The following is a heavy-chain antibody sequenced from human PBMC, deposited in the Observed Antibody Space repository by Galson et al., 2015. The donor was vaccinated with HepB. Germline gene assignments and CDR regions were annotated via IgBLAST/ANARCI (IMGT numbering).Heavy chain of an antibody. D-gene: IGHD6-13*01. CDR1: GYTFTGYY. CDR2: INPNSGGT. J-gene: IGHJ6*02. CDR3: ASSIAAAGPTPIDV. V-gene: IGHV1-2*02. Sequence: SVKVSCKASGYTFTGYYMHWVRQAPGQGLEWMGWINPNSGGTNYAQKFQGRVTMTRDTSISTAYMELSGLRSDDTAVYYCASSIAAAGPTPIDVWGQGTTVTVSS.